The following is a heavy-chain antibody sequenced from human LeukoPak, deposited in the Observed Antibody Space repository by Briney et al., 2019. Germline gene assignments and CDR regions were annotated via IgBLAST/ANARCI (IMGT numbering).Heavy chain of an antibody. CDR3: ARDPAAYGDYPIDY. J-gene: IGHJ4*02. V-gene: IGHV4-38-2*02. Sequence: TSQTLSLACTVSGYSISSGYYWGWIRQPPGKGLEWIGSIYHSGSTYYNPSLKSRVTISVDTSKNQFSLKLSSVTAADTAVYYCARDPAAYGDYPIDYWGQGTLVTVSS. D-gene: IGHD4-17*01. CDR1: GYSISSGYY. CDR2: IYHSGST.